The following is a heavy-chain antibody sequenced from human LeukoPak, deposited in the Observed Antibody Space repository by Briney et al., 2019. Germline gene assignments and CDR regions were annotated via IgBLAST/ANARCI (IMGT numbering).Heavy chain of an antibody. J-gene: IGHJ4*02. D-gene: IGHD3-10*01. CDR3: AGYGSGSF. V-gene: IGHV3-48*04. CDR1: GFTFSSHN. Sequence: GGSLRLSCAASGFTFSSHNMDWVRQAPGKGLEWISYISSSSTIYYADSVKGRFTISRDNAKNSLYLQMNSLRVEDTAIYYRAGYGSGSFWGQGTLVTVSS. CDR2: ISSSSTI.